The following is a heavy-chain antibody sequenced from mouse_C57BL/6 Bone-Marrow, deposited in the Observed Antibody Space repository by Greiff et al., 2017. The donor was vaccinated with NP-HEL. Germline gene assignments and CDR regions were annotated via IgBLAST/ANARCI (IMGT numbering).Heavy chain of an antibody. CDR1: GYSITSGYY. V-gene: IGHV3-6*01. CDR3: ATYSNYVGFAY. Sequence: EVKLVESGPGLVKPSQSLSLTCSVTGYSITSGYYWNWIRQFPGNKLEWMGYISYDGSNKYNPSLKNRISITRDTSKNQFFLKLNSVTTEDTATYYCATYSNYVGFAYWGQGTLVTVSA. D-gene: IGHD2-5*01. CDR2: ISYDGSN. J-gene: IGHJ3*01.